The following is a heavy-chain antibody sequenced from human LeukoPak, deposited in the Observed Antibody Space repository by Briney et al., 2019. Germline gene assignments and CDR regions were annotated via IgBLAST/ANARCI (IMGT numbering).Heavy chain of an antibody. CDR2: IRSKNYGGGTT. V-gene: IGHV3-15*01. D-gene: IGHD2-8*01. CDR3: TTGAPTNGHLFDY. Sequence: PGGSLRLSCGASGFTFTTTWISWVRQTRGEGVEWVGRIRSKNYGGGTTDYIAPVKGRFIISRDDSENTVYLQMNSLQIEDTALYYCTTGAPTNGHLFDYWGRGTLVTVSS. CDR1: GFTFTTTW. J-gene: IGHJ4*02.